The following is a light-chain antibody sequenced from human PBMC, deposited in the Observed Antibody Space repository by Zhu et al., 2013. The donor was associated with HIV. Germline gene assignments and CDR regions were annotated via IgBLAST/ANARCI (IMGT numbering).Light chain of an antibody. CDR3: QHYNGWPPWT. V-gene: IGKV3-15*01. CDR1: HSVRST. J-gene: IGKJ1*01. CDR2: AAS. Sequence: EIVLTQSPGTLSLSPGERATLSCRASHSVRSTCLAWYQQIPGQSPRLLIYAASTRAIGVPARFSGSGSGTEFTLIINGLQSEDFAVYYCQHYNGWPPWTFGQGTKVEI.